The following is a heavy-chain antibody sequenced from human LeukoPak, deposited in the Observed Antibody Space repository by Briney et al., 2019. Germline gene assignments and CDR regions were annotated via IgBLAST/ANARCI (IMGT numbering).Heavy chain of an antibody. D-gene: IGHD3-22*01. V-gene: IGHV4-38-2*01. CDR1: LYSISSGYY. CDR3: AGSMIVVVTHAFDI. Sequence: SETLSLTCAVSLYSISSGYYWGWIRQPPGKGLEWIGSIYHSGSTYYNPSLKSRVTISVDTSKNQFSLKLSSVTAADTAVYYCAGSMIVVVTHAFDIWGQGTMVTVSS. CDR2: IYHSGST. J-gene: IGHJ3*02.